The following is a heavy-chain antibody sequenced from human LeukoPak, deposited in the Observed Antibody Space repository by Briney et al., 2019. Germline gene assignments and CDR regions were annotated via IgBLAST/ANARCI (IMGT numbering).Heavy chain of an antibody. D-gene: IGHD6-13*01. CDR1: GGSISGHY. CDR2: IYYSGST. J-gene: IGHJ2*01. V-gene: IGHV4-59*11. CDR3: ARVIAAAGDWYFDL. Sequence: SETLSLTCTVSGGSISGHYWSWIRQPPGKELEWTGYIYYSGSTNYNPSLKSRVTMSVDTSKNQFSLKLRSVTAADTAVYYCARVIAAAGDWYFDLWGRGTLVTVSS.